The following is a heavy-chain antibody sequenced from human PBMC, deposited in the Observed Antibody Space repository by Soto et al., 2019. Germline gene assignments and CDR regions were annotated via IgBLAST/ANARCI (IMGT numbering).Heavy chain of an antibody. V-gene: IGHV5-10-1*01. D-gene: IGHD2-21*01. CDR2: IDPSDSYT. J-gene: IGHJ5*02. CDR3: ARVVGEKAVVNRLDP. CDR1: GYSFTSYW. Sequence: GESLKISCKASGYSFTSYWITWVRQTPEKGLEWMGRIDPSDSYTNYSPSFQGHITISTDKSISTVYLQWSSLKASDTAMYYCARVVGEKAVVNRLDPWGQGTLVTVSS.